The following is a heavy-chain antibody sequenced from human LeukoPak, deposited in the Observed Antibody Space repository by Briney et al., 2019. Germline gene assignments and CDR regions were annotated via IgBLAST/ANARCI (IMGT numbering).Heavy chain of an antibody. J-gene: IGHJ4*02. V-gene: IGHV3-64*01. CDR2: ITSSGSST. D-gene: IGHD3-16*02. Sequence: GGSLRLSCTASGFTFSSYSMNWVRQAPGRGLEYVAAITSSGSSTFHANSVKGRFTISRDNSKNTLYLQMGSLRPEDMAVYFCTRGPGYDYVWGTYRADYWGQGTLVTVSS. CDR3: TRGPGYDYVWGTYRADY. CDR1: GFTFSSYS.